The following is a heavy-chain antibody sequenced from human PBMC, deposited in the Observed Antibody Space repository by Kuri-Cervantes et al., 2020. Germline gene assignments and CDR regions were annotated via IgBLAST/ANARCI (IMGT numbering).Heavy chain of an antibody. CDR1: GFTFGDYG. CDR3: ARETRNYYDSSGYYFH. D-gene: IGHD3-22*01. J-gene: IGHJ4*02. V-gene: IGHV3-7*01. CDR2: IKQDGSEK. Sequence: GESLKISCTASGFTFGDYGMSWVRQAPGKGLEWVANIKQDGSEKYYVDSVKGRFTISRDNAKNSLYLQMNSLRAEDTAVYYCARETRNYYDSSGYYFHWGQGTLVTVSS.